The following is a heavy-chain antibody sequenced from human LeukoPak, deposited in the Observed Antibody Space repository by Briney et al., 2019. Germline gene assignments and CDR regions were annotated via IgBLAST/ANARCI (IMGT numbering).Heavy chain of an antibody. CDR1: GYTFSDYP. J-gene: IGHJ6*02. D-gene: IGHD2-8*01. CDR3: ARVAYVMDV. CDR2: ISAGNI. V-gene: IGHV1-3*01. Sequence: ASVKVSCKASGYTFSDYPMHWLRQAPGQRFEWMGWISAGNIKYSQNFQDRINITRDTSASTVYMELSSLTFADTAVYYCARVAYVMDVWGQGTTVVVSS.